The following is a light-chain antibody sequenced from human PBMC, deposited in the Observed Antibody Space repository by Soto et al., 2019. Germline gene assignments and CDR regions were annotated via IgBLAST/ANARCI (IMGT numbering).Light chain of an antibody. CDR1: QSVSSSF. Sequence: IVLTQSPGTLSLSPGERATLSCRASQSVSSSFLAWYQQRPGQAPRLLIYGASSRATGIPDRFSDSGSGTDFTLTIDNLEPEDFAIYYCQQRSNWPPITFGQGTRLEIK. CDR2: GAS. CDR3: QQRSNWPPIT. V-gene: IGKV3D-20*02. J-gene: IGKJ5*01.